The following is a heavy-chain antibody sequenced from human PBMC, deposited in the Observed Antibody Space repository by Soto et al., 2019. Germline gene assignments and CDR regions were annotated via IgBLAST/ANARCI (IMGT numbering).Heavy chain of an antibody. CDR3: ARDRDIYGTFDY. V-gene: IGHV3-23*01. CDR1: GFTFINYA. D-gene: IGHD5-18*01. CDR2: ISGSGGNT. Sequence: EVQLLESGGGLVQPGGSLRLSCAASGFTFINYAMTWVRQAPGKGLEWVSGISGSGGNTYYADSVKGRFTISRDNAKDTLYLQMNSLRAEVTAVYYCARDRDIYGTFDYWGQGTLVTVSS. J-gene: IGHJ4*02.